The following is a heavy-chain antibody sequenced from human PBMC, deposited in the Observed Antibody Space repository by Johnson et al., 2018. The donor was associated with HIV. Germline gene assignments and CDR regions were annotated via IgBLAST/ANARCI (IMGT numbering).Heavy chain of an antibody. CDR3: ARGVDGAFDI. CDR2: IRYDGSNK. Sequence: QVQLVESGGGVVQPGRSPRLACAASGFTFSSYGMHWVRQAPGKGLEWVAFIRYDGSNKYYGDSVKGRFTISRDNSKNTLYLQMNSLRAEDTAVYYCARGVDGAFDIWGQGTMVTVSS. V-gene: IGHV3-30*02. D-gene: IGHD3-10*01. J-gene: IGHJ3*02. CDR1: GFTFSSYG.